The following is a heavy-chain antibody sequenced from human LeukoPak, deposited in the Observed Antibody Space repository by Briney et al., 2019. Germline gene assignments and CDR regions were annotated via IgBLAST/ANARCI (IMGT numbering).Heavy chain of an antibody. D-gene: IGHD2/OR15-2a*01. CDR1: GGSISSGSYY. J-gene: IGHJ6*03. Sequence: NPSESLSLTCTVSGGSISSGSYYWSWIRQPAGKGLEWIGRIYTSGSTNYNPSLKSRVTISVDTSKNQFSLKLSSVTAANTAVYYCASRNPLGHMDVWGKGTTVTISS. V-gene: IGHV4-61*02. CDR2: IYTSGST. CDR3: ASRNPLGHMDV.